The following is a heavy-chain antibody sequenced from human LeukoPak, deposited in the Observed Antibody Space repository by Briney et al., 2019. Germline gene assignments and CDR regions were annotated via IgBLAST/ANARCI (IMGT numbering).Heavy chain of an antibody. J-gene: IGHJ6*04. CDR2: IYPDDSDT. D-gene: IGHD3-9*01. Sequence: GESLKISCKGSGYSSTGYWIGWVRQMPGKGLEWMGIIYPDDSDTRYSPSFQGQVTISADKSISTAYLQWSSLKASDTAMYYCARSTGSRNYYYYYGMDVWGKGTTVTVSS. CDR3: ARSTGSRNYYYYYGMDV. V-gene: IGHV5-51*01. CDR1: GYSSTGYW.